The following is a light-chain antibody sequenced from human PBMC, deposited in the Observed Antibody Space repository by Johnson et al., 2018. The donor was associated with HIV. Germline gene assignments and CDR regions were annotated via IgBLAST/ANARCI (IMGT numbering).Light chain of an antibody. CDR1: SSNIENNY. V-gene: IGLV1-51*01. CDR3: GTWDSRLTAYV. CDR2: DNT. J-gene: IGLJ1*01. Sequence: QSVLTQPPSVSAATGQRVTISCSGNSSNIENNYVSWYQQFPERAPKLLIYDNTKRPSGIPDRFSGSKSDTSATLAITGLQTGDEADYYSGTWDSRLTAYVFGTGNKVTV.